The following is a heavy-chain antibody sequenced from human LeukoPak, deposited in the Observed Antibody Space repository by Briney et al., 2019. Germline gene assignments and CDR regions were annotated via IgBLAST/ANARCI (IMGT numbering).Heavy chain of an antibody. CDR2: IDPDIGAT. CDR1: PHRFADYA. J-gene: IGHJ4*02. V-gene: IGHV1-69-2*01. D-gene: IGHD2-21*02. CDR3: ATVKTCSGDSRYYVDF. Sequence: GATVKTSCKTSPHRFADYAMRWIRQSPEKGLEWMGRIDPDIGATYYADTFQARITITADTSTDTTYMELSSLRSEDTALYYCATVKTCSGDSRYYVDFSGQGTLVTVSS.